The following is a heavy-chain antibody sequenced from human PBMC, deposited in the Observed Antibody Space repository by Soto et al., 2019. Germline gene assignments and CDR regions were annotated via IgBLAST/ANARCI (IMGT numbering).Heavy chain of an antibody. CDR1: GGSISSSSHY. CDR3: ANLYSSGWSRRGWFDP. V-gene: IGHV4-39*01. J-gene: IGHJ5*02. CDR2: IYYSGNT. D-gene: IGHD6-13*01. Sequence: PSETLSLTCTVSGGSISSSSHYWGWIRQPPGKGLEWIGNIYYSGNTYYNPSLKSRVTLSVDTSKNQFSLKLTSVTAADTAVYNCANLYSSGWSRRGWFDPWGQGTLVTVSS.